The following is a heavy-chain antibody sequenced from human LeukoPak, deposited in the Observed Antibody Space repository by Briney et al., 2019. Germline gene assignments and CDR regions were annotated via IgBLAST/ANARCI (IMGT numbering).Heavy chain of an antibody. Sequence: GGSLRLSCAASGFTFSSYWMHWVRQAPGKGLEWVSAISGSGGSTYYADSVKGRFTISRDNSKNTLYLQMNSLRAEDTAVYYCAKDRGPYYDFWSGRGLEQNWGQGTLVTVSS. CDR2: ISGSGGST. CDR3: AKDRGPYYDFWSGRGLEQN. V-gene: IGHV3-23*01. D-gene: IGHD3-3*01. CDR1: GFTFSSYW. J-gene: IGHJ4*02.